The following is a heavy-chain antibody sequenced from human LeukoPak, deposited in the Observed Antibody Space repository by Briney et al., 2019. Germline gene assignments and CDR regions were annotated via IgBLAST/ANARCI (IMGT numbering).Heavy chain of an antibody. CDR3: ARKYYCGSGSYHNWFDP. J-gene: IGHJ5*02. Sequence: GASVKVSCKASGYTFTSYGISWVRQAPGQGLEWMGWISAYNGNTNYAQKLQGRVTMTTDTSTSTAYMELRSLRSDDTAVYYCARKYYCGSGSYHNWFDPWGQGTLVTVSS. D-gene: IGHD3-10*01. CDR2: ISAYNGNT. V-gene: IGHV1-18*01. CDR1: GYTFTSYG.